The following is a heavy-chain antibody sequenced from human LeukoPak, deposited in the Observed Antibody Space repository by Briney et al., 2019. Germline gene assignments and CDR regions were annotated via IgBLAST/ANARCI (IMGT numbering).Heavy chain of an antibody. Sequence: QPGGSLRLSCAASGFTFSSYAMHWVRQAPGKGLEWVAVISYDGSNKYYADSVKGRFTISRDNSKNTLYLQMNSLRAEDTAVYYCARDAFRGPWSGSPFDYWGQGTLVTVSS. CDR3: ARDAFRGPWSGSPFDY. CDR1: GFTFSSYA. D-gene: IGHD3-3*01. V-gene: IGHV3-30-3*01. J-gene: IGHJ4*02. CDR2: ISYDGSNK.